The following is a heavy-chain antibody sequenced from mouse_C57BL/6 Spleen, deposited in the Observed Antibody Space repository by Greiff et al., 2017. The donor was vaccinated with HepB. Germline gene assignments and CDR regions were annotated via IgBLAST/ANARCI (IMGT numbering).Heavy chain of an antibody. CDR1: GYSFTGYY. CDR3: ARWGTGPFAY. CDR2: INPSTGGT. J-gene: IGHJ3*01. Sequence: EVQLQQSGPELVKPGASVKISCKASGYSFTGYYMNWVKQSPEKSLEWIGEINPSTGGTTYNQKFKAKATLTVDKSSSTAYMQLKSLTSEDSAVYYCARWGTGPFAYWGQGTLVTVSA. V-gene: IGHV1-42*01. D-gene: IGHD4-1*01.